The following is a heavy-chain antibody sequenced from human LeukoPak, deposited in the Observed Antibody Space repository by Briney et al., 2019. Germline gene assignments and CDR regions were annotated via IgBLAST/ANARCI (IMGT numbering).Heavy chain of an antibody. D-gene: IGHD2-15*01. Sequence: ASVKVSCKASGYTFSSYYMHWVRQAPGQGLEWMGIINPSGGSTRYAQKFQGRVTMTSDTYTSTVYMELTSLRSEDTAMYYCARAGYCSGGSCYFDYWGQGTVVTVSS. V-gene: IGHV1-46*01. CDR3: ARAGYCSGGSCYFDY. CDR2: INPSGGST. CDR1: GYTFSSYY. J-gene: IGHJ4*02.